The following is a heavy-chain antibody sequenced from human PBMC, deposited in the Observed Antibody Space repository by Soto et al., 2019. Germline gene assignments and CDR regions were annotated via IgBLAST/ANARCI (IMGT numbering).Heavy chain of an antibody. CDR2: IYYSGRT. D-gene: IGHD1-1*01. J-gene: IGHJ5*02. Sequence: SETLSLTCTVSGDSISSYYWTWIRQPPGKGLEYIGYIYYSGRTYYNPSLKSRVTISVDTSKNQFSLKLSSVTAADTAVYYCARGHLGITTIGWFDPWGQGTLVTVSS. V-gene: IGHV4-59*01. CDR3: ARGHLGITTIGWFDP. CDR1: GDSISSYY.